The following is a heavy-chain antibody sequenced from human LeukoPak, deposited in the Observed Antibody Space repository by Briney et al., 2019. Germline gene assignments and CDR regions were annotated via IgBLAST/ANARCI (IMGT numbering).Heavy chain of an antibody. CDR2: MNPNSGNT. D-gene: IGHD2-15*01. J-gene: IGHJ4*02. CDR3: ARAGGYCGRISCPYYFDY. Sequence: ASVKVSCKASGYTFTGYYIYWVRQAPGQGLEWMGWMNPNSGNTGYAQKFQGRVTMTRNTSISTAYMELSSLRSEDTAVYYCARAGGYCGRISCPYYFDYWGQGSLVAVSS. V-gene: IGHV1-8*02. CDR1: GYTFTGYY.